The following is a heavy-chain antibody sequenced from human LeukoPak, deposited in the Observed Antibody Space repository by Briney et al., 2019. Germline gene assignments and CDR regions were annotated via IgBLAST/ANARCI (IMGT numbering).Heavy chain of an antibody. CDR3: TLLSDHQGYYYYGMDV. Sequence: ASVKVSCKASGGTFSSYAISWVRQAPGQGLEWMGGIIPIFGTANYAQKFQGRVTITADESTSTAYMELSSLRSEDTAVYYRTLLSDHQGYYYYGMDVWGQGTTVTVSS. V-gene: IGHV1-69*13. D-gene: IGHD2/OR15-2a*01. CDR1: GGTFSSYA. CDR2: IIPIFGTA. J-gene: IGHJ6*02.